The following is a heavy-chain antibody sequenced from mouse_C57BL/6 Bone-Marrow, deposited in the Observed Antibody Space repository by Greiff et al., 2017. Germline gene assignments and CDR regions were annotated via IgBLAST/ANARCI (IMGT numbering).Heavy chain of an antibody. CDR3: ARKGRYYYGSSSFFEY. J-gene: IGHJ2*01. CDR2: IHPNSGST. V-gene: IGHV1-64*01. CDR1: GYTFTSYW. D-gene: IGHD1-1*01. Sequence: QVQLQQSGAELVKPGASVKLSCKASGYTFTSYWMHWVKQRPGQGLEWIGMIHPNSGSTNYNEKFKSKATLTVYKSSSTAYMQLSSLTSEDSAVYYCARKGRYYYGSSSFFEYWGQGTTLTVSS.